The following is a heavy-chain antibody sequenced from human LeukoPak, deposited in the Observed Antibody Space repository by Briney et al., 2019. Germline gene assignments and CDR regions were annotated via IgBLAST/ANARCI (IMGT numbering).Heavy chain of an antibody. CDR1: GGTFSSYA. J-gene: IGHJ6*04. Sequence: SVKVSCKASGGTFSSYAISWVRQAPGQGLEWMGGIIPIFGTANYAQKFQGRVTITADESTSTAYMELSSLRSEDTAVYYCARDHGDYDFWSGYYPTWGKGTTVTVSS. CDR3: ARDHGDYDFWSGYYPT. V-gene: IGHV1-69*13. D-gene: IGHD3-3*01. CDR2: IIPIFGTA.